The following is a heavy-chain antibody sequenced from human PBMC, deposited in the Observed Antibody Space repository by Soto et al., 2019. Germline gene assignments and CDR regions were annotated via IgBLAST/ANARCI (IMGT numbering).Heavy chain of an antibody. Sequence: QVQLVQSGADVKKPGASVKLSCKASGYTFINHNINWVRQAPGQGPEWLGRISPSTGKTGYPQKFQGRVSMTTATSTSTAYMELRSLTSDDTAVYYWARDPAKWLNDAYDFWCQGKMVTVPS. J-gene: IGHJ3*01. D-gene: IGHD6-19*01. V-gene: IGHV1-18*01. CDR3: ARDPAKWLNDAYDF. CDR1: GYTFINHN. CDR2: ISPSTGKT.